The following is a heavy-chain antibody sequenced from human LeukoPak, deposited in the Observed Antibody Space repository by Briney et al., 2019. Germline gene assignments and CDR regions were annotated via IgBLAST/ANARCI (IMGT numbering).Heavy chain of an antibody. V-gene: IGHV2-5*01. CDR3: ARRGYNDGFDY. CDR2: VYWSDDK. CDR1: GFSLSSSGVS. Sequence: SGPTLVNPTQTLTLTCTFSGFSLSSSGVSVGWIRQPPGKALEWLALVYWSDDKRYSPSLKSRLTITKDTSKNQVVLTMTNMDPVDTATYYCARRGYNDGFDYWGQGTLVTVSS. D-gene: IGHD5-18*01. J-gene: IGHJ4*02.